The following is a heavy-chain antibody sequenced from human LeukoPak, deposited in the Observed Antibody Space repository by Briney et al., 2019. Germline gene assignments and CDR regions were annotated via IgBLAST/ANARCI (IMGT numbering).Heavy chain of an antibody. J-gene: IGHJ4*02. CDR2: ISGSSGRT. Sequence: GGSLRLSCAASGFTSSNYAMSWVRQAPGKGLEWVSSISGSSGRTYYADSVKGRFTISRDSSKNTLYLQMNSLRAEDTAVYYCAKVTGFDTSGYYRYYFDYWGQGTLVSVSS. CDR3: AKVTGFDTSGYYRYYFDY. V-gene: IGHV3-23*01. CDR1: GFTSSNYA. D-gene: IGHD3-22*01.